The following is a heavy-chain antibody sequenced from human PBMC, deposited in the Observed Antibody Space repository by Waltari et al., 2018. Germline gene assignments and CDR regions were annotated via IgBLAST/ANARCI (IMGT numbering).Heavy chain of an antibody. CDR3: ASGFGATRGTFDY. D-gene: IGHD3-16*01. CDR1: GYSFTSYW. V-gene: IGHV5-51*03. Sequence: EVQLVQSGAEVKKPGESLKISCKGSGYSFTSYWNGWVRQMPGKGLEWMGSIYPGDADPGYSPSFAGQVTSSAAKSISTAYLQWSSLKASDTAMYYCASGFGATRGTFDYWGQGTLVTVSS. J-gene: IGHJ4*02. CDR2: IYPGDADP.